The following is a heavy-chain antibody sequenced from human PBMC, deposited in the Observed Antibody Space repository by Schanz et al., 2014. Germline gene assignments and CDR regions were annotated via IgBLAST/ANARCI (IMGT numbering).Heavy chain of an antibody. V-gene: IGHV1-18*01. D-gene: IGHD4-17*01. CDR1: GYTFTSYG. Sequence: QVQLVQSGAEVKKPGASVKVSCKASGYTFTSYGISWVRQAPGQGLEWMGWISAYNGNTKYPQNLQGRVTMTTDTSTSTAYMALTDLRSDDTAVYYCARDRGRGDLPGDIWGQGTMVTVSS. CDR2: ISAYNGNT. J-gene: IGHJ3*02. CDR3: ARDRGRGDLPGDI.